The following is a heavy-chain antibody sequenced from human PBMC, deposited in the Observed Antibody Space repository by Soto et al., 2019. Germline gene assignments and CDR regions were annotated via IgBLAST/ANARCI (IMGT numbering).Heavy chain of an antibody. D-gene: IGHD3-10*01. J-gene: IGHJ5*02. CDR3: ARGRGLLLWFGESLWFDP. Sequence: SETLSLTCAVYGGSFSRYYWSWIRHPPGKGLEWIGEINHSGSTNYNPSLKSRVTISVDTSKNQFSLKLSSVTAADTAVYCCARGRGLLLWFGESLWFDPWGQGTLVTVS. CDR2: INHSGST. CDR1: GGSFSRYY. V-gene: IGHV4-34*01.